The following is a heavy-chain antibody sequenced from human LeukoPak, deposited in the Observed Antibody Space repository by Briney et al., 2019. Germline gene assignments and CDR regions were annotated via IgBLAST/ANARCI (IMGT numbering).Heavy chain of an antibody. CDR1: GGSISSSSSY. D-gene: IGHD3-10*01. CDR3: ARDSLWFGELAFDP. Sequence: PSETLSLTCTVSGGSISSSSSYWGWIRQPPGKGLEWIGSIYHSGSTYYNPSLKSRVTISVDTSKNQFSLKLSSVTAADTAVYYCARDSLWFGELAFDPWGQGTLVTVSS. CDR2: IYHSGST. V-gene: IGHV4-39*07. J-gene: IGHJ5*02.